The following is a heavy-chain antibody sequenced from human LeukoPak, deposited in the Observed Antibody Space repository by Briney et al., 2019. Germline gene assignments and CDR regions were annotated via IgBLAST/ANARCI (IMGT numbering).Heavy chain of an antibody. CDR2: IYTSGST. V-gene: IGHV4-61*02. CDR3: ARAPLYVDV. J-gene: IGHJ6*03. Sequence: SETLSLTCTVSGGSISSGSYYWSWIRQPAGKGLEWIGRIYTSGSTNYNPSLKSRVTISVDTSKNQFSLRLSSVTAADTAVYYCARAPLYVDVWGKGTTVTVSS. CDR1: GGSISSGSYY.